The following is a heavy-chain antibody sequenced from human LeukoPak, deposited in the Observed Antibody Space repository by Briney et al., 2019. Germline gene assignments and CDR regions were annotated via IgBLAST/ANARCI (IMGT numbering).Heavy chain of an antibody. Sequence: PGGSLRLSCAASGFTFSTYWMHWVRQAPGKGLVWVSRINSDGSTTSYADSVKGRFTISRDNVKNTLYLQMNSLRAEDTAVYHCAGDILTGNYLWGQGTLVTVSS. V-gene: IGHV3-74*01. CDR1: GFTFSTYW. CDR3: AGDILTGNYL. CDR2: INSDGSTT. J-gene: IGHJ5*02. D-gene: IGHD3-9*01.